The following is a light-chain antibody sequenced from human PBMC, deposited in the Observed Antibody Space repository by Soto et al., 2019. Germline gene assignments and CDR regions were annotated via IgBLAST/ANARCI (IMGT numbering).Light chain of an antibody. Sequence: DIQMTQSPSSLSASVGDRVTITCRASQGIRHDLGWYQQKPGKAPKRLIYSASSLQSGVPSSFSASGTGTEFSLTIRSLQPEEFTTYYSLQYNSYPRTFGQGTKGDLK. J-gene: IGKJ1*01. CDR2: SAS. V-gene: IGKV1-17*01. CDR3: LQYNSYPRT. CDR1: QGIRHD.